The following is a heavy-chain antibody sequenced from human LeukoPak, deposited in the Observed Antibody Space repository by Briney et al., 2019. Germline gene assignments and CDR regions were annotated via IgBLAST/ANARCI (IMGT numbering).Heavy chain of an antibody. CDR3: ARWDDLFLIDF. CDR2: ISTSRSSK. J-gene: IGHJ4*02. D-gene: IGHD3-9*01. V-gene: IGHV3-21*01. Sequence: GGSLRLSCAVSGVTFSSYRMSWVRQAPGKGLEWVSSISTSRSSKYYADSVKGRFTTSRDNAKNSLDLKMNRLTAQDPAVYYCARWDDLFLIDFWGQGTLVTVSS. CDR1: GVTFSSYR.